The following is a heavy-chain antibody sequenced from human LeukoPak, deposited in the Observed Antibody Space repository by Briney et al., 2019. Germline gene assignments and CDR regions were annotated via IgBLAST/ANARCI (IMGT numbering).Heavy chain of an antibody. D-gene: IGHD3-10*01. CDR2: IYYIGST. J-gene: IGHJ4*02. V-gene: IGHV4-39*01. Sequence: SETLSLTCAVSGGSISSSGYYWGWIRQPPGKGLEWIGSIYYIGSTYYNPSLKSRVTISLDTSKNQFSLKLSSVTAADTAVYYCARLYYGSGPDDYWGQGTLVTVSS. CDR3: ARLYYGSGPDDY. CDR1: GGSISSSGYY.